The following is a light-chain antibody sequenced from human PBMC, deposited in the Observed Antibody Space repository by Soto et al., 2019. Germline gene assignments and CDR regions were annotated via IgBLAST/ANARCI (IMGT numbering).Light chain of an antibody. J-gene: IGKJ1*01. Sequence: ILMTQSPATLSVSPGERATLSCRASQSVSNNLAWYQQKPGQAPRLLIYDASTRATGIPARFSGSGSGTEFTLTFSGLQSEDFSVYYCQQYHNWPPWTFGQGTKVEIK. CDR2: DAS. CDR1: QSVSNN. CDR3: QQYHNWPPWT. V-gene: IGKV3-15*01.